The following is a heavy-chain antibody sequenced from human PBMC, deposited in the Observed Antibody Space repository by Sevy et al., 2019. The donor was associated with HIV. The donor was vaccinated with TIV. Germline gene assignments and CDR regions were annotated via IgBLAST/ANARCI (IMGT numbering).Heavy chain of an antibody. J-gene: IGHJ3*02. CDR3: AKDIVAVVGDAFDI. V-gene: IGHV3-23*01. D-gene: IGHD2-15*01. CDR1: GFSFISYA. Sequence: GGSLRLSCAASGFSFISYAMNGVRQAPGKGLEWVSAISGSDGATYYADSVKGRFSISRDNSKNTLYLQMDSLRAEDTAVYYCAKDIVAVVGDAFDIWGQGTMVTVSS. CDR2: ISGSDGAT.